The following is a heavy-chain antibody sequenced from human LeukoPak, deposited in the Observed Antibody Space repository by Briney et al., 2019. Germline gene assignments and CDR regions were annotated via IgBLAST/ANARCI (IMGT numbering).Heavy chain of an antibody. CDR1: GFTFSSYW. V-gene: IGHV3-74*01. CDR2: INSDGSST. Sequence: GGSLRLSCAASGFTFSSYWMHWVRQAPGKGLGWFSRINSDGSSTSYADSVKGRFTISRDNAKNTLYLQMNSLRAEDTAVYYCAREGYHDSSGPSWFDPWGQGTLVTVSS. CDR3: AREGYHDSSGPSWFDP. D-gene: IGHD3-22*01. J-gene: IGHJ5*02.